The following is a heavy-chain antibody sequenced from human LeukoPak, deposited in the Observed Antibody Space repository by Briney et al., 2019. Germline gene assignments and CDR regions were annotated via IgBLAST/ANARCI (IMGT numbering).Heavy chain of an antibody. Sequence: SETLSLTCTVSGGSIXGYYWSWIRQPPGKGLEWIGYIYYSGSTNYHPSLKSRVTISVDTSKNQFSLKLSSVTAADTAVYYCARGTYGSGSYTFDYWGQGTLVTVSS. D-gene: IGHD3-10*01. J-gene: IGHJ4*02. CDR2: IYYSGST. V-gene: IGHV4-59*08. CDR1: GGSIXGYY. CDR3: ARGTYGSGSYTFDY.